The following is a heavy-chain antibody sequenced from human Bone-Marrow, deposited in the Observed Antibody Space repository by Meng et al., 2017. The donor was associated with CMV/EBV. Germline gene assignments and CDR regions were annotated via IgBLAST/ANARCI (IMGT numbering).Heavy chain of an antibody. CDR2: INGDGTST. CDR1: GITFSSYW. D-gene: IGHD1-1*01. Sequence: GESLKISCAASGITFSSYWMHWVRQAPGKGLVWVSGINGDGTSTTYADSVKGRFTISRDNAKNTMYVQMNSLRGEDTAVYYCTPQLGGVGTSWDQGPVITVSS. CDR3: TPQLGGVGTS. V-gene: IGHV3-74*01. J-gene: IGHJ1*01.